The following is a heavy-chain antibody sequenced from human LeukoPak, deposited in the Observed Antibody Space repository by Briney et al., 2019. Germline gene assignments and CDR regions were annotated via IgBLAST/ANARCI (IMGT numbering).Heavy chain of an antibody. CDR2: MNPNSGDT. V-gene: IGHV1-8*02. CDR3: ARSGFGSGISFDH. Sequence: ASVKVSCKASGGTFSSYAINWVRQATGQGPEWMGWMNPNSGDTGYVQKFQGRVSMTRDTSITTAYMELSSLRSDDTAVYYCARSGFGSGISFDHWGQGTQVTVSS. J-gene: IGHJ5*02. CDR1: GGTFSSYA. D-gene: IGHD3-10*01.